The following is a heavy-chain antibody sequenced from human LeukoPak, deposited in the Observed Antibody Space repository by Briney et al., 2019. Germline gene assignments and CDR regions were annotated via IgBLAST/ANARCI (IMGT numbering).Heavy chain of an antibody. CDR2: IYYSGST. D-gene: IGHD4-17*01. J-gene: IGHJ3*02. CDR3: ARDESYGLRASDI. CDR1: GGSISSYY. V-gene: IGHV4-59*01. Sequence: SETLSLTCTVSGGSISSYYWSWIRQPPGKGLEWIGYIYYSGSTNYNPSLKSRVSISVDTSKNQFSLKLSSETAADTAVYYCARDESYGLRASDIWGQGTMVTVSS.